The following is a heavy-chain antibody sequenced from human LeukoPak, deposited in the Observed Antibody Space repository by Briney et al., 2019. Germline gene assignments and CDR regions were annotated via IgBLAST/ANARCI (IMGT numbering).Heavy chain of an antibody. V-gene: IGHV3-30*04. CDR2: ISYDGSNK. CDR3: AKDRTFDYYDSSGSFDY. CDR1: GFTFSSYA. J-gene: IGHJ4*02. D-gene: IGHD3-22*01. Sequence: GGSERLFCAASGFTFSSYAMHWVRQAPGKGLEWVAVISYDGSNKYYADSVKGRFTISRDNSKNTLYLQMNSLRAEDTAVYYCAKDRTFDYYDSSGSFDYWGQGTLVTVSS.